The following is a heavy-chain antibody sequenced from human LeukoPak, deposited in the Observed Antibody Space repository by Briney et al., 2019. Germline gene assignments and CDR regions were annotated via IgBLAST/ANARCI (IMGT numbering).Heavy chain of an antibody. V-gene: IGHV3-21*01. D-gene: IGHD3-3*01. J-gene: IGHJ5*02. CDR3: ARDSVLSGYYQGWFDP. CDR2: ISSSSSYI. Sequence: GGSLRLSCAASGFTFSSYSMNWVRQAPGKGPEWVSSISSSSSYIYYADSVKGRFTISRDNAKNSLYLQMNSLRAEDTAVYYCARDSVLSGYYQGWFDPWGQGTLVTVSS. CDR1: GFTFSSYS.